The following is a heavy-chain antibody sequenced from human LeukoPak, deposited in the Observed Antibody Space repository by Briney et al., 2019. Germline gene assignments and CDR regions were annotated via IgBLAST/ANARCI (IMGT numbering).Heavy chain of an antibody. J-gene: IGHJ6*03. CDR1: GFTFSIYA. CDR2: ISGSGDTT. V-gene: IGHV3-23*01. CDR3: AKDSLRYCSGGSCYLRGLRRYYYYYMDV. D-gene: IGHD2-15*01. Sequence: PGGSLRLSCAASGFTFSIYAMSWVRQAPGKGLEWVSAISGSGDTTHYADSVKGRFTISRDNSKNTLYLQMNSLRAEDTAVYYCAKDSLRYCSGGSCYLRGLRRYYYYYMDVWGKGTTVTVSS.